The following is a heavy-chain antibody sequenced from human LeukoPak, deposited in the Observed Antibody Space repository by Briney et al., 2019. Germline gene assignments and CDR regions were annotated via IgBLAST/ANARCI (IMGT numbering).Heavy chain of an antibody. CDR1: GFTFSSYG. J-gene: IGHJ4*02. D-gene: IGHD3-10*01. V-gene: IGHV3-7*01. CDR3: ARDSVWFGDDY. Sequence: PGGSLRLSCAASGFTFSSYGMHWVRQAPGKGLEWVANIKQDGSEKYYVDSVKGRFTISRDNAKNSLYLQMNSLRAEDTAVYYCARDSVWFGDDYWGQGTLVTVSS. CDR2: IKQDGSEK.